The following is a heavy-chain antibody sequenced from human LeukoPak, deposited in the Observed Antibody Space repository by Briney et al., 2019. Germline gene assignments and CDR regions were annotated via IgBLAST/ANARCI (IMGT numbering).Heavy chain of an antibody. J-gene: IGHJ4*02. CDR2: IRYDGSNK. CDR1: GFTFSSYG. V-gene: IGHV3-30*02. CDR3: ARPYYDILTGYRPFDY. D-gene: IGHD3-9*01. Sequence: PGGSLRLSCAASGFTFSSYGMHWVRQAPGKGLEWVAFIRYDGSNKYYADSVKGRFTISRDNSKNTLYLQMNSLRAEDTAVYYCARPYYDILTGYRPFDYWGQGTLVTVSS.